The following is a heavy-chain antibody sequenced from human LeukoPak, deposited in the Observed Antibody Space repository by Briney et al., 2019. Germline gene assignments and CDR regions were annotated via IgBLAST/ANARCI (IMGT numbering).Heavy chain of an antibody. CDR2: INPSGGST. CDR1: GYTFTSYY. D-gene: IGHD3-22*01. V-gene: IGHV1-46*01. CDR3: ARDPPLSTYYYDSSVNYYYYYGMDV. Sequence: SVKVSCKASGYTFTSYYMHWVRQAPGQGLEWMGIINPSGGSTSYAQKFQGRVTMTRDTSTSTVYMELSSLRSEDTAVYYCARDPPLSTYYYDSSVNYYYYYGMDVWGQGTTVTVSS. J-gene: IGHJ6*02.